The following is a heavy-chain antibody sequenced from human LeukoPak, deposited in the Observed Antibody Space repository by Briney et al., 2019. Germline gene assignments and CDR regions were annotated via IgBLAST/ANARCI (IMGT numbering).Heavy chain of an antibody. V-gene: IGHV7-4-1*02. Sequence: GASVKVSCKASGYTLTSYAMNWVRQAPGQGLEWMRWINTNTGNPTYAQGFTGRFVFSLDTSVSTAYLQISSLKAEDTAVYYCARDDLSSSWPNNWFDPWGQGTLVTVSS. D-gene: IGHD6-13*01. CDR2: INTNTGNP. CDR3: ARDDLSSSWPNNWFDP. J-gene: IGHJ5*02. CDR1: GYTLTSYA.